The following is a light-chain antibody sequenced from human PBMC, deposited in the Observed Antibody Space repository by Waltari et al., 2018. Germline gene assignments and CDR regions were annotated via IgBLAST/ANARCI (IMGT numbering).Light chain of an antibody. Sequence: SALTQPASVSGSPGQSITISCTETSSNVGSYPLLSWYQRHPGGAPKLLIYEVSERPSGVSNPFSGSKSGKTASLTISGLQAEDEADYYCCAFAGRGIYVFGTGTQVTVL. CDR3: CAFAGRGIYV. J-gene: IGLJ1*01. CDR2: EVS. V-gene: IGLV2-23*02. CDR1: SSNVGSYPL.